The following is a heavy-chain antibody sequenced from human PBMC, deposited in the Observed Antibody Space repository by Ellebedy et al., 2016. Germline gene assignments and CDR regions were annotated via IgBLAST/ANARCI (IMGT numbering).Heavy chain of an antibody. J-gene: IGHJ4*02. CDR1: GFTFNIAG. D-gene: IGHD2-15*01. V-gene: IGHV3-21*01. CDR3: ARDLGYCSGGSCYGTLDY. CDR2: IVFSGTAA. Sequence: GGSLRLSXAASGFTFNIAGMTWVRQAPGKGLEWVGTIVFSGTAAYYSDSVKGRFIISRDNAKNSLFLQMNSLRAEDTAVYYCARDLGYCSGGSCYGTLDYWGQGTLVTVSS.